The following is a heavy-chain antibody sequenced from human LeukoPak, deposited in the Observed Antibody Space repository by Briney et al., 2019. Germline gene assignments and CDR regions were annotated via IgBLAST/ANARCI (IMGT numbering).Heavy chain of an antibody. CDR2: ISWNSGSI. CDR3: AKGADRFLEWLLYPE. Sequence: GGSLRLSCAASGFTFDDYAMHWVRQAPGKSLEWVSGISWNSGSIGYADSVKGRFTISRDNAKNSLYLQMNSLRAEDTALYYCAKGADRFLEWLLYPEWGQGTLVTVSS. V-gene: IGHV3-9*01. CDR1: GFTFDDYA. D-gene: IGHD3-3*01. J-gene: IGHJ4*02.